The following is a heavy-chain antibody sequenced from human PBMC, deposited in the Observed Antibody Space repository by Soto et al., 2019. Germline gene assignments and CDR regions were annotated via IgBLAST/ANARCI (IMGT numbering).Heavy chain of an antibody. CDR3: VREGGSLAFDS. CDR2: ISYTSTTI. Sequence: EVQLVASGGGLVPPGGSLRLSCAVSGLTFSTDEMNWVRQAPGKGLEWLAYISYTSTTIKYADSVKGRFAVSRDNAKKSLSLQMNNLRVEDTAVYYCVREGGSLAFDSWAQGTLVTVSS. J-gene: IGHJ4*02. CDR1: GLTFSTDE. V-gene: IGHV3-48*03. D-gene: IGHD1-1*01.